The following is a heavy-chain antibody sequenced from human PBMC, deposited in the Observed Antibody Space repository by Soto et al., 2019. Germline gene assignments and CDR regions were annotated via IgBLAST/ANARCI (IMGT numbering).Heavy chain of an antibody. D-gene: IGHD6-19*01. CDR2: INPNSGGT. CDR1: GYTFTGYY. CDR3: ARDGAKIAVADYYGMDV. V-gene: IGHV1-2*04. Sequence: GASVKVSCKASGYTFTGYYMHWVRQAPGQGLEWMGWINPNSGGTNYAQKFQGWVTMTRDTSISTAYMELSRLRSDDTAVYYCARDGAKIAVADYYGMDVWGQGTTVTVSS. J-gene: IGHJ6*02.